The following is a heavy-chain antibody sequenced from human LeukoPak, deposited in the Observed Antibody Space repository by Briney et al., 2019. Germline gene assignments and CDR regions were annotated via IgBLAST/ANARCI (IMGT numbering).Heavy chain of an antibody. CDR1: GYTFTTYD. J-gene: IGHJ5*02. Sequence: GASVKVSCKASGYTFTTYDINWVRQATGQGLEWMGWMNPNSGNTGYAQKFQGRVTMTTNTSINTAYMELSSLRSEGTAIYYCARGIRRGYSWSDPWGQGTLVTVSS. V-gene: IGHV1-8*01. CDR3: ARGIRRGYSWSDP. CDR2: MNPNSGNT. D-gene: IGHD2-15*01.